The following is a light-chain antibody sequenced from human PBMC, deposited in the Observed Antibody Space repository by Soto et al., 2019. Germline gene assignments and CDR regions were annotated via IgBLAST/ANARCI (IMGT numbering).Light chain of an antibody. CDR1: SSDVGSYNL. CDR3: CSYAGSITPGV. V-gene: IGLV2-23*02. CDR2: EVS. Sequence: QSALTQPASVSGSPGQSITISCTGTSSDVGSYNLVSWYQQHPGKAPKLMIYEVSKRPSGVSNRFSGSKSGNTASLTISGLQAEDEADYYCCSYAGSITPGVFGTGTKLTVL. J-gene: IGLJ1*01.